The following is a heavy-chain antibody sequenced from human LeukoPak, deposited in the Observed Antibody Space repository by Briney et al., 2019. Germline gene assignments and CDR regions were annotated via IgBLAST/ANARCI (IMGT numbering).Heavy chain of an antibody. CDR1: GFTFSSYG. CDR3: AKEGGYYDILSNPYYFDY. V-gene: IGHV3-30*18. J-gene: IGHJ4*02. D-gene: IGHD3-9*01. CDR2: ISYDGSNK. Sequence: PGRSLRLSCAASGFTFSSYGMHWVRQAPGKGLEWVAVISYDGSNKYYADSVKGRITISRDNSKNTLYLQMNSLRAEDTAVYYCAKEGGYYDILSNPYYFDYWGQGTLVTVSS.